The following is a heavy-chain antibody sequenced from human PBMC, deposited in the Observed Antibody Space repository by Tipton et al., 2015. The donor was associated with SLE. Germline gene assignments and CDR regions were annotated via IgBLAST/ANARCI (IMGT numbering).Heavy chain of an antibody. CDR1: GGSFSGYY. D-gene: IGHD3-3*01. V-gene: IGHV4-34*01. CDR3: ARGGGEIRSYDFWSGRDGAFNI. J-gene: IGHJ3*02. Sequence: TLSLTCAVYGGSFSGYYWSWIRQPPGKGLEWIGEINHSGSTNYNPSLKSRVTISVDTSNNQFSLRLSSVTAADAAVYYCARGGGEIRSYDFWSGRDGAFNISGPGTMVTVSS. CDR2: INHSGST.